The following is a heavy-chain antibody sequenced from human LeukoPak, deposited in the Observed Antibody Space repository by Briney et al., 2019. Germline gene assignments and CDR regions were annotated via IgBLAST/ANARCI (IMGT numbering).Heavy chain of an antibody. CDR1: GYSISSGYY. CDR2: IYYSGST. D-gene: IGHD3-9*01. V-gene: IGHV4-38-2*02. CDR3: ARHGGGYFDWLSHFDY. Sequence: SETLSLTCTVSGYSISSGYYWGWIRQPPGKGLEWIGSIYYSGSTYYNPSLKSRVTISVDTSKNQFSLKLSSVTAADTAVYYCARHGGGYFDWLSHFDYWGQGTPVTVSA. J-gene: IGHJ4*02.